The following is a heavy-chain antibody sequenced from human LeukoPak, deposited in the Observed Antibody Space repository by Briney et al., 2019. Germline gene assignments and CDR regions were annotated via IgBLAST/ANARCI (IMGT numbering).Heavy chain of an antibody. CDR2: IIPIFGSA. Sequence: ASVKVSCKASGGTFSSYTITWVRQAPGQGLEWMGGIIPIFGSANYAQKFQGRVTITADESTSTAYMELSSLRSEDTAVYHCATATMVRDVHFDYWGQGTLVTVSS. CDR3: ATATMVRDVHFDY. CDR1: GGTFSSYT. D-gene: IGHD3-10*01. V-gene: IGHV1-69*13. J-gene: IGHJ4*02.